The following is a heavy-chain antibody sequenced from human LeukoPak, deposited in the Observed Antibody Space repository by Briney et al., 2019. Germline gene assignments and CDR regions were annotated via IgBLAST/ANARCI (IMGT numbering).Heavy chain of an antibody. J-gene: IGHJ3*02. CDR2: INPSGGST. D-gene: IGHD3-22*01. Sequence: ALVKVSCKASGYTFTSYYMHWVRQAPGQGLEWMGIINPSGGSTSYAQKFQGRVTMTRDTSTSTVYMELSSLRSEDTAVYYCARDLPTPPIVVAAYDAFDIWGQGTMVTVSS. V-gene: IGHV1-46*01. CDR1: GYTFTSYY. CDR3: ARDLPTPPIVVAAYDAFDI.